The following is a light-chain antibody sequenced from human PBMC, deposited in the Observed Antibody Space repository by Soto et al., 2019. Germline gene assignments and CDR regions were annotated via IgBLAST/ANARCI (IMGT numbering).Light chain of an antibody. J-gene: IGKJ4*01. V-gene: IGKV3-15*01. Sequence: EIVMTQSPATLSVSPGERATLSCRASQSVSSNLAWYHQKPGQAPRLLIYGASTRATGIPARFSGSGSGTAFTLTISSLQSEDFAVYYGQQYNNWPLTFGGGTKVEIK. CDR1: QSVSSN. CDR2: GAS. CDR3: QQYNNWPLT.